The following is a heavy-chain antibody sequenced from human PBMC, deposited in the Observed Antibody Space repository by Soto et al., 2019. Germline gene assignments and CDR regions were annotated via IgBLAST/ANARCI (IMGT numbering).Heavy chain of an antibody. CDR1: GFTFNNYA. CDR2: ISGNGIST. J-gene: IGHJ5*02. CDR3: TRDPISMVRGTDNWFDP. V-gene: IGHV3-23*01. D-gene: IGHD3-10*01. Sequence: GGSLRLSCAASGFTFNNYAMSWVRQAPGKGLEWVSAISGNGISTYYADSVRGRFTISRDNSENTLFLQMNRLRADDTAVYYCTRDPISMVRGTDNWFDPWGPGTMITVYS.